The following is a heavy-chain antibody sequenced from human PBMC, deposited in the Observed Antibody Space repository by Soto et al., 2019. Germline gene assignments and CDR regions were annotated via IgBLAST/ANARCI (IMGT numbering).Heavy chain of an antibody. CDR2: ISYDGSNK. CDR3: ARDESTYSYGPEINWYFDL. D-gene: IGHD5-18*01. V-gene: IGHV3-30-3*01. J-gene: IGHJ2*01. Sequence: QVQLVESGGGVVQPGRSLRLSCAASGFTFSSYAMHWVRQAPGKGLEWVAVISYDGSNKYYADFVKGRFTISRDNSKNTLYLQMNSLRAEDTAVYYCARDESTYSYGPEINWYFDLWGRGTLVTVSS. CDR1: GFTFSSYA.